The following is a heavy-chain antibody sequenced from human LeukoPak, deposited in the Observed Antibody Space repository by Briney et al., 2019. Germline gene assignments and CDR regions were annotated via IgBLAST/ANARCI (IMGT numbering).Heavy chain of an antibody. Sequence: PSETLSLTCTVSGGSISSGDYYWSWIRQPPGKGLEWIGYIFYSGSTNYNPSLKSRVTISLDTSKNQFSVKLSSVTAADTAVYYCARRIACSSSSCFLDWNFDLWGRGTLVTVSS. CDR1: GGSISSGDYY. J-gene: IGHJ2*01. CDR2: IFYSGST. D-gene: IGHD2-2*01. V-gene: IGHV4-61*08. CDR3: ARRIACSSSSCFLDWNFDL.